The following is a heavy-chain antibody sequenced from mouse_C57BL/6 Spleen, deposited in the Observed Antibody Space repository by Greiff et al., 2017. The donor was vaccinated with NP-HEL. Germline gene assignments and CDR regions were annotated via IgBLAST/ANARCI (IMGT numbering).Heavy chain of an antibody. CDR1: GYSITSGYD. CDR3: ARVVGPWYFDV. J-gene: IGHJ1*03. D-gene: IGHD1-1*02. V-gene: IGHV3-1*01. Sequence: VQLQQSGPGMVKPSQSLSLTCTVTGYSITSGYDWHWIRHFPGNKLEWMGYISYSGSTNYNPSLKSRISITHDTSKNHFFLKLNSVTTEDTATYYCARVVGPWYFDVWGTGTTVTVSS. CDR2: ISYSGST.